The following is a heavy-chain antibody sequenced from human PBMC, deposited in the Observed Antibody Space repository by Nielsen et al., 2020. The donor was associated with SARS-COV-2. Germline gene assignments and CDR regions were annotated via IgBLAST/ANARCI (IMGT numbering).Heavy chain of an antibody. CDR2: IDHSGGT. Sequence: WIRQPPGKGLEWIGEIDHSGGTSYNPSLKSRVTMSVDTSKNQFSLTLSSVTAADTAVYFCARGKRSYSGTFLSYYNYYYMDVWGKGTTVTVSS. V-gene: IGHV4-34*01. J-gene: IGHJ6*03. D-gene: IGHD1-14*01. CDR3: ARGKRSYSGTFLSYYNYYYMDV.